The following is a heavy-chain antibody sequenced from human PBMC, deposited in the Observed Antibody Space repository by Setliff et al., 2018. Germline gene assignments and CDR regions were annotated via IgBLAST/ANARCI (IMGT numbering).Heavy chain of an antibody. V-gene: IGHV3-7*03. Sequence: GGSLRLSCAASGFTFSSYWMSWVRQAPGKGLEWVANIKQDGSEKYYVDSVKGRFTISRDNAKNSLYLQMNSLRTEDTAMYYCAVFDITMTADYSWGQGTLVTVSS. CDR2: IKQDGSEK. J-gene: IGHJ4*02. CDR1: GFTFSSYW. D-gene: IGHD3-22*01. CDR3: AVFDITMTADYS.